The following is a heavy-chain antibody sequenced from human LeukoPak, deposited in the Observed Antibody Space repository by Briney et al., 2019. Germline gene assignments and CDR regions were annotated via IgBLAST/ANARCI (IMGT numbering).Heavy chain of an antibody. Sequence: ASVKVSCKASGYTFTGYYMHWVRQAPGQGLEWMGWINPNSGGTNYAQKFQSRVTMTRDTSLSTPHMELSRLRDDTTAVYYCARASFWAELDIVVVTATRRNDAFDIWGQGTMVTVSS. J-gene: IGHJ3*02. CDR2: INPNSGGT. V-gene: IGHV1-2*02. D-gene: IGHD2-21*02. CDR3: ARASFWAELDIVVVTATRRNDAFDI. CDR1: GYTFTGYY.